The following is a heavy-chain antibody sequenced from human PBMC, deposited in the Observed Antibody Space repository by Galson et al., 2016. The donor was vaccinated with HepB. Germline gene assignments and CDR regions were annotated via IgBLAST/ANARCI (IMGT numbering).Heavy chain of an antibody. D-gene: IGHD4-23*01. CDR2: IYYSGST. CDR3: ARVRTTVAQALAVDL. CDR1: GGSISSGGYY. J-gene: IGHJ3*01. Sequence: LSLTCTVSGGSISSGGYYWSWIRQHPGKGLEWIGYIYYSGSTYHNPSLTCRVTIAVDTSKNQFFLKLSPVTAADTAVYFCARVRTTVAQALAVDLGGQGTMVTVSS. V-gene: IGHV4-31*03.